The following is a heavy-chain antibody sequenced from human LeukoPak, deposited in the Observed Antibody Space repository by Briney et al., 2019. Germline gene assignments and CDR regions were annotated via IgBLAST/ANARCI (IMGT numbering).Heavy chain of an antibody. V-gene: IGHV4-39*01. CDR2: IHYSGST. D-gene: IGHD1-26*01. Sequence: SETLSLTCTVSGGSISSSNYYWDSVRQPPGQGLEWIGSIHYSGSTYYNPSLRSRVTIAVDTSKNQFSLKVSSVTAADTAVCYCAKTTGRGTVDPGTSGYITFWGQGTLVTVSS. CDR1: GGSISSSNYY. CDR3: AKTTGRGTVDPGTSGYITF. J-gene: IGHJ4*02.